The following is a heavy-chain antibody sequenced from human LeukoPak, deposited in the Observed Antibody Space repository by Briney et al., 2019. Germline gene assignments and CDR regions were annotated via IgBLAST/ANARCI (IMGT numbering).Heavy chain of an antibody. CDR1: GGSISSYY. J-gene: IGHJ4*02. V-gene: IGHV4-59*08. D-gene: IGHD4-23*01. CDR2: ISYSGST. Sequence: PSETLSLTCTVSGGSISSYYWSWVRQPPGEGLEWIGYISYSGSTNYNPSLKSRVTISVDTSKNQFSLKLSSVTAADTAVYYCARFGGGNPHFDYWGQGTLVTVSS. CDR3: ARFGGGNPHFDY.